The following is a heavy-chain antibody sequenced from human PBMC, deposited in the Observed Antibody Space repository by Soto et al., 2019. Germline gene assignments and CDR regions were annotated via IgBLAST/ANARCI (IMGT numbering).Heavy chain of an antibody. D-gene: IGHD3-10*01. CDR2: VNHSGEA. V-gene: IGHV4-34*01. CDR3: TREERFPRYWFDP. Sequence: ETLSLTCGVYGESFRNYYWIWVRQPPGKGLEWIGEVNHSGEATYNPSLQSRITISLDTSNNQFSLKMTSVTAAETAMYFCTREERFPRYWFDPWGQGNQVTLSS. CDR1: GESFRNYY. J-gene: IGHJ5*02.